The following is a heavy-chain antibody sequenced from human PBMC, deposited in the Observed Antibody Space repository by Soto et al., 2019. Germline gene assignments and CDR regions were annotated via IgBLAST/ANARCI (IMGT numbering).Heavy chain of an antibody. CDR1: GFTFISYA. CDR2: ISGSGGST. CDR3: AKDEDSSGLFDY. Sequence: GGFLRLSCAASGFTFISYAMSWVRQAPGKGLEWVSAISGSGGSTYYADSVKGRFTISRDNSKNTLYLQMNSLRAEDTAVYYCAKDEDSSGLFDYWGQGTLVTVSS. D-gene: IGHD6-19*01. J-gene: IGHJ4*02. V-gene: IGHV3-23*01.